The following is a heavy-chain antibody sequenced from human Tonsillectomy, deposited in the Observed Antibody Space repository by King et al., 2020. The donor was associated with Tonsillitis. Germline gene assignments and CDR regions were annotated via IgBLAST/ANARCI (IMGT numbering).Heavy chain of an antibody. V-gene: IGHV3-30*18. CDR2: ISNDGTKR. CDR1: GFTFSRFD. Sequence: QLVQSGGGVVQPGRSLRLSCAPSGFTFSRFDVHWPRQAPGKGLEWVAFISNDGTKRDYADSVKGRFTISRDNSKNTLFVQMNSLRGDDTTVHYCAKFSRPWTVVPLAVATPYSYYGVDVWGQGTTVTVSS. J-gene: IGHJ6*02. CDR3: AKFSRPWTVVPLAVATPYSYYGVDV. D-gene: IGHD6-19*01.